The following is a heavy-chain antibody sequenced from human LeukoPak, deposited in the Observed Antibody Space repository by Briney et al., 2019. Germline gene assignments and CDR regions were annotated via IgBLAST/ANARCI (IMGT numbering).Heavy chain of an antibody. CDR2: INPSGGST. CDR3: ARDRTKGIAAAGIDY. V-gene: IGHV1-46*01. Sequence: ASVKVSCKASGYTFTSYYMHWMLQAPGQGLEWMGIINPSGGSTSYAQKLQGRVTMTRDTSTSTVYMELSSLRSEDTAVYYCARDRTKGIAAAGIDYWGQGTLVTVSS. J-gene: IGHJ4*02. CDR1: GYTFTSYY. D-gene: IGHD6-13*01.